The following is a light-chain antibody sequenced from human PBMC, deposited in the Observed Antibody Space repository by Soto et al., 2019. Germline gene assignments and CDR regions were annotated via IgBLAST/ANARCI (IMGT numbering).Light chain of an antibody. V-gene: IGLV2-23*01. CDR1: SSDAGNYNF. CDR2: EDS. CDR3: CSYAGSSTSWV. J-gene: IGLJ3*02. Sequence: QSALTQPASVSGSPGQSITISCTGTSSDAGNYNFVSWYQQHPGKAPKVIIYEDSTRPSGVSNRLSGSKSGNTASLTISGLQAEDEADDYCCSYAGSSTSWVFGGGTKLTVL.